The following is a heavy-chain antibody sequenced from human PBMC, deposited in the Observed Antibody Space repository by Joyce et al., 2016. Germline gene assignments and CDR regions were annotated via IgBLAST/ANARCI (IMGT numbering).Heavy chain of an antibody. V-gene: IGHV4-59*01. CDR1: GASLNGYY. CDR2: IFYSGGT. Sequence: QVQLQDSGPGLVKPSETLSLTCTVSGASLNGYYWSWVRQPPRRGLEWVRYIFYSGGTSCNPTHKSGLTITVDTSKNQFSRRLRSVTAADAAMKFCARSSSSRSDKNFCDPWGEGTLVTVSS. J-gene: IGHJ5*02. CDR3: ARSSSSRSDKNFCDP. D-gene: IGHD1-26*01.